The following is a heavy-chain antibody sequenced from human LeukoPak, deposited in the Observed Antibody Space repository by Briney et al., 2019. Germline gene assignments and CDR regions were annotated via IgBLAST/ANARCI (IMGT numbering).Heavy chain of an antibody. D-gene: IGHD5-24*01. Sequence: GGSLRLSCAASGFTFSNAWMSWVRQAPGKGLECVGRIKSKTDGGATDYAAPVKGRFTISRDDSKNTLYLQMNSLKTEDTAVYYCTTVGWDYYYMDVWGKGTTVTVSS. CDR2: IKSKTDGGAT. CDR3: TTVGWDYYYMDV. CDR1: GFTFSNAW. V-gene: IGHV3-15*01. J-gene: IGHJ6*03.